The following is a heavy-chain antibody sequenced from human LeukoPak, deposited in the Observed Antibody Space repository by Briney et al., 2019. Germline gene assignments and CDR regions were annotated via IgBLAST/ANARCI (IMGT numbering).Heavy chain of an antibody. V-gene: IGHV3-23*01. D-gene: IGHD4-11*01. J-gene: IGHJ4*02. CDR2: ISGSGGST. Sequence: PGGSLRLSCAASGFTFSSYAMSWVRQAPGKGLEWVSAISGSGGSTYYADSVKGRFTISRDNSKNTLYLQMNSLRAEDTAVYYCAKDQTTSSGGLPYPRFDYWGQGTLVTVSS. CDR1: GFTFSSYA. CDR3: AKDQTTSSGGLPYPRFDY.